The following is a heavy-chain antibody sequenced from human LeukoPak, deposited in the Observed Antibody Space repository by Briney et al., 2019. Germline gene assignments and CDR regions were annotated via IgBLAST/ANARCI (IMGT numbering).Heavy chain of an antibody. CDR2: IHYSGST. CDR1: GGSIGGYF. V-gene: IGHV4-59*01. Sequence: SETLSLTCTVSGGSIGGYFWSWIRQSPGKGLEWIGYIHYSGSTNYNPSLESRVTTSVDTSRNQFSLRLRSVTAADTAVYYCARRRMYYYDSSGYYHNWFDPWGQGTLVTVSS. D-gene: IGHD3-22*01. CDR3: ARRRMYYYDSSGYYHNWFDP. J-gene: IGHJ5*02.